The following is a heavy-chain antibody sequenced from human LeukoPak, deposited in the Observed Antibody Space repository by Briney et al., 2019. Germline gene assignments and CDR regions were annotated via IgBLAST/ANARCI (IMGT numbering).Heavy chain of an antibody. J-gene: IGHJ4*02. CDR2: IIPIFGTA. D-gene: IGHD3-16*02. CDR3: ARPIRLGELSSFDY. CDR1: GGTFSSYA. V-gene: IGHV1-69*13. Sequence: SVKVSCKASGGTFSSYAISWVRQAPGQGLECMGGIIPIFGTANYAQKFQGRVTITADESTSTAYMELSSLRSEDTAVYYCARPIRLGELSSFDYWGQGTLVTVSS.